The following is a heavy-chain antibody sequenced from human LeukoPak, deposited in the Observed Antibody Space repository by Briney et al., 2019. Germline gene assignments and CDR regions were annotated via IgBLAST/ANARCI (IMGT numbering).Heavy chain of an antibody. Sequence: SETLSLTCTVSGGSISSYYWSWIRQPPGKGLEWIGEINHSGSTNYNPSLKSRVTISVDTSKNQFSLKLSSVTAADTAVYYCARGGYAARSYFQHWGQGTLVTVSS. CDR2: INHSGST. J-gene: IGHJ1*01. D-gene: IGHD5-12*01. CDR1: GGSISSYY. CDR3: ARGGYAARSYFQH. V-gene: IGHV4-34*01.